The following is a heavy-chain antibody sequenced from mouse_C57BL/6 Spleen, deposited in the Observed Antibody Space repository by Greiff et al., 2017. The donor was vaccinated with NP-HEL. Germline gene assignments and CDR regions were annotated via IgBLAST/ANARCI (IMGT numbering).Heavy chain of an antibody. CDR2: IDPEDGET. CDR3: ASPAWFAY. J-gene: IGHJ3*01. Sequence: EVQLQQSGAELVKPGASVKLSCTASGFNIKDYYMHWVKQRTEQGLEWIGRIDPEDGETKYAPKFQGKATITADTSSNTADLQLSSLTSEDTAVYYCASPAWFAYWGQGTLVTVAA. CDR1: GFNIKDYY. V-gene: IGHV14-2*01.